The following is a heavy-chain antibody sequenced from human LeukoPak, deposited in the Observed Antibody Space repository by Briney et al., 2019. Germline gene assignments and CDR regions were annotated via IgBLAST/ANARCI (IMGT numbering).Heavy chain of an antibody. CDR2: IYYSGST. J-gene: IGHJ2*01. Sequence: SETLPLTCTVSGGSISSYYWSWIRQPPGKGLEWIGYIYYSGSTNYNPSLKSRVTISVDTSKNQFSLKLSSVTAADTAVYYCARDPQYYYDSSGYLGWYFDLWGRGTLVTVSS. V-gene: IGHV4-59*01. CDR3: ARDPQYYYDSSGYLGWYFDL. D-gene: IGHD3-22*01. CDR1: GGSISSYY.